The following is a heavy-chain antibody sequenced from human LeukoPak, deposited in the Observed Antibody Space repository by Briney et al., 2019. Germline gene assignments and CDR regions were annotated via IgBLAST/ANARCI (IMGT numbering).Heavy chain of an antibody. CDR3: ARIPSYGGNSGSAQDYYYYYMDV. J-gene: IGHJ6*03. V-gene: IGHV5-51*01. CDR1: GYSFTSYW. Sequence: GESLKISCKGSGYSFTSYWIGWVRQMPGKGLEWMGIIYPGDSDTRYSPSLQGQVTISADKSISTAYLQWSSLKASDTAMYYCARIPSYGGNSGSAQDYYYYYMDVWGKGTTVTISS. D-gene: IGHD4-23*01. CDR2: IYPGDSDT.